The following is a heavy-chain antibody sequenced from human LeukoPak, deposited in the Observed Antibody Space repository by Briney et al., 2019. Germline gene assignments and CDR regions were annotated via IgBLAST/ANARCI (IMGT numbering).Heavy chain of an antibody. CDR1: GGSFSGYY. CDR2: INHSGST. Sequence: PSETLSLTCAVYGGSFSGYYWSWIRQPPGKGLEWIGEINHSGSTNYNPSLKSRVTISVDTSKNQFSLKLSSVTAADTAVYYCARHCPQRITMVRGRGARWFDPWGQGTLVTVSS. CDR3: ARHCPQRITMVRGRGARWFDP. V-gene: IGHV4-34*01. J-gene: IGHJ5*02. D-gene: IGHD3-10*01.